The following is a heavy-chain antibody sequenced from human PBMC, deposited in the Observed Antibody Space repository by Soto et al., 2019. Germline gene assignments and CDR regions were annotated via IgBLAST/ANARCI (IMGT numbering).Heavy chain of an antibody. D-gene: IGHD3-10*01. V-gene: IGHV3-23*01. CDR1: GFTFSSYA. CDR2: ISGSGGST. Sequence: PGGSLRLSCAASGFTFSSYAMSWVRQAPGKGLEWVSAISGSGGSTYYADSVKGRFTISRDNSKNTLYLQMNSLRAEDTAVYYCAKDRTPGYFYGSGSYSGRIKGINYFDYWGQGTLVTVSS. J-gene: IGHJ4*02. CDR3: AKDRTPGYFYGSGSYSGRIKGINYFDY.